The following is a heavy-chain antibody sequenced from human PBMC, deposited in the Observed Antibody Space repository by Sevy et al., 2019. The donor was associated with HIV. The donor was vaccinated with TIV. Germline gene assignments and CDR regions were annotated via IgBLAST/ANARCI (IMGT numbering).Heavy chain of an antibody. V-gene: IGHV1-2*02. CDR3: AREEVAYYYGMDV. CDR1: GYTFTGYY. CDR2: INPNSGGT. J-gene: IGHJ6*02. Sequence: ASVKVSCKASGYTFTGYYMHWVRQAPGQGLEWMGWINPNSGGTNYAQKFQGRVTMTRDTSISTAYMELSRLRSDDTDVYYCAREEVAYYYGMDVWGQGTTVTVSS.